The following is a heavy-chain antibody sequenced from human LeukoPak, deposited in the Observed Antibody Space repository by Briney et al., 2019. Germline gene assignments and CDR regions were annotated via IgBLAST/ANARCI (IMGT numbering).Heavy chain of an antibody. D-gene: IGHD2-21*01. CDR3: AKFLPTHIVVANYYFDY. CDR1: GFTFSSYA. V-gene: IGHV3-23*01. Sequence: QPGGSLRLSCAASGFTFSSYAMSWVRHAPGKGLEWVSAISGSGGSTYYADSVKGRFTISRDNSKNTLYLQMNSLRAEDTAVYYCAKFLPTHIVVANYYFDYWGQGTLVTVSS. J-gene: IGHJ4*02. CDR2: ISGSGGST.